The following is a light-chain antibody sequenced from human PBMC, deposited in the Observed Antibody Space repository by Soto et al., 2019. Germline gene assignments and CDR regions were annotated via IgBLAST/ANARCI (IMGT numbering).Light chain of an antibody. J-gene: IGKJ1*01. CDR3: QHYNNWPPWT. Sequence: EIVMTQSPATLSVSPGERATLSCRARQSVSRHFPWYQQNPGHAPRLLIYGASTRATGIPARVSGSGSGTEFTLTISSLQSEDFAVYYCQHYNNWPPWTFGQGTKVDI. CDR1: QSVSRH. CDR2: GAS. V-gene: IGKV3-15*01.